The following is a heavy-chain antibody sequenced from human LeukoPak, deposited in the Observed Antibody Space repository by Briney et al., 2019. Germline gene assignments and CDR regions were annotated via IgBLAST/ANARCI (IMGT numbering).Heavy chain of an antibody. D-gene: IGHD2-15*01. CDR3: TKQLGYCSDGSCYFPS. V-gene: IGHV3-23*01. Sequence: GGSLRLSCAASGFTFSSSAMSWVRKAPGKGREGVSAISNNGGYTYYADSVQGRFTISRDNSKSTLCLQMNSLRAEDTAVYYCTKQLGYCSDGSCYFPSWGQGTLVTVSS. J-gene: IGHJ5*02. CDR2: ISNNGGYT. CDR1: GFTFSSSA.